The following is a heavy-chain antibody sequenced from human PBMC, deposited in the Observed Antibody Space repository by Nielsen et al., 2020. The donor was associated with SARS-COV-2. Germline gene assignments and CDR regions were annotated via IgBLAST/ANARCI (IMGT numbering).Heavy chain of an antibody. D-gene: IGHD2-2*01. J-gene: IGHJ6*02. CDR2: INSDGSST. V-gene: IGHV3-74*01. CDR1: GFTFSSYW. CDR3: ARGLVGPGYYYYGMDV. Sequence: GGSLRLSCAASGFTFSSYWMHWVRQAPGKGLVWVSRINSDGSSTSYADSVKGRFTNSRDNAKNTLYLQMNSLRAEDTAVYYCARGLVGPGYYYYGMDVWGQGTTVTVSS.